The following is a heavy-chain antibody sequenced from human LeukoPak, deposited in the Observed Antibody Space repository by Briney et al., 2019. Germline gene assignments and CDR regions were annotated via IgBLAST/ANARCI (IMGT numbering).Heavy chain of an antibody. CDR1: GGSINSGGYY. V-gene: IGHV4-31*03. CDR2: IYFSGGT. CDR3: ARAGYEFDP. D-gene: IGHD2-2*01. J-gene: IGHJ5*02. Sequence: SETLSLTCTVSGGSINSGGYYWSWIRQHPGKGLEWIGYIYFSGGTYYNPSLKSRVTISVDTSKNQFSLKLSSVTAADTAVYYCARAGYEFDPWGQGTLVTVSS.